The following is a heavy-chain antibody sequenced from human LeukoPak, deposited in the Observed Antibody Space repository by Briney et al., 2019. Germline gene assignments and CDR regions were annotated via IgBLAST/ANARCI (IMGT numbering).Heavy chain of an antibody. V-gene: IGHV1-2*02. CDR2: INPNSGGT. CDR1: GYTFIDYY. Sequence: ASVKVSCKASGYTFIDYYMHWVRQAPGQGLEWMGWINPNSGGTNYAQKFQGRVTMTRDTSISTAYMELSRLRSDDTAVYYCARDGVGGVYGDYGYFDLWGRGTLVTVSS. J-gene: IGHJ2*01. CDR3: ARDGVGGVYGDYGYFDL. D-gene: IGHD4-17*01.